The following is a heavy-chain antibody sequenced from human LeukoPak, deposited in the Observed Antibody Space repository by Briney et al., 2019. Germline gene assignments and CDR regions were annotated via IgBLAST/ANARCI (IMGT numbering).Heavy chain of an antibody. CDR2: IYYSGST. CDR1: GGSISSSSYY. CDR3: ARPLRWLRFELGGFGY. V-gene: IGHV4-39*01. J-gene: IGHJ4*02. D-gene: IGHD5-12*01. Sequence: SETLSLTCTVSGGSISSSSYYWGWIRQPPGKGLEWIGSIYYSGSTYYNPSLKSRVTISVDTSKNQFSLKLSSVTAADTAVYCCARPLRWLRFELGGFGYWGQGTLVTVSS.